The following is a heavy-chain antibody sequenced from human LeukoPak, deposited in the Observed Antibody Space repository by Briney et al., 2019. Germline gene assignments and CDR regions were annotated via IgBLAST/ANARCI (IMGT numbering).Heavy chain of an antibody. CDR3: ARGAAAAGYYYYMDV. D-gene: IGHD6-13*01. CDR1: GGSISSYY. J-gene: IGHJ6*03. V-gene: IGHV4-4*07. Sequence: SETLSLTCTVSGGSISSYYWSWIRQPAGKGLEWIGRIYTSGSTNYNPSLKSRVTMSVDTSKNQFSLKLSSVTAADTAVYYCARGAAAAGYYYYMDVWGKGTTVTISS. CDR2: IYTSGST.